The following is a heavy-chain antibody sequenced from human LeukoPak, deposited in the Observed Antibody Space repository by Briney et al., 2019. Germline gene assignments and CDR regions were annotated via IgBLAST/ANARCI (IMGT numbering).Heavy chain of an antibody. J-gene: IGHJ5*02. V-gene: IGHV1-2*06. Sequence: ASVKVSCKASGYTFTVYYMHWVRQAPGQGLEWMGRINPNSGGTNYAQKFQGGVTMTRDTSISTAYMELSRLRSDDTAVYYCARPFGGVIVSEDWFDPWGQGTLVTVSS. CDR2: INPNSGGT. D-gene: IGHD3-16*02. CDR3: ARPFGGVIVSEDWFDP. CDR1: GYTFTVYY.